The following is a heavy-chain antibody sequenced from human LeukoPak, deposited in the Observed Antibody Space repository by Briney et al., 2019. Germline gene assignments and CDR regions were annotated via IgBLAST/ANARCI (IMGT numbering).Heavy chain of an antibody. D-gene: IGHD6-6*01. CDR3: TRDESQIAARPGEKQGYYYYYYGMDV. CDR1: GFTFGDYA. V-gene: IGHV3-49*04. Sequence: GGSLRLSCTASGFTFGDYAMSWVRQAPGKGLEWVGFIRSKAYGGTTEYAASVKGRFTISRDDSKSIAYLQMNSPKTEDTAVYYCTRDESQIAARPGEKQGYYYYYYGMDVWGQGTTVTVSS. J-gene: IGHJ6*02. CDR2: IRSKAYGGTT.